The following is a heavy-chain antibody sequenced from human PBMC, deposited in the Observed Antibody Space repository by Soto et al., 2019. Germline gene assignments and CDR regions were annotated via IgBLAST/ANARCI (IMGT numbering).Heavy chain of an antibody. J-gene: IGHJ6*03. CDR3: ARAYYYYYMDV. Sequence: SETLSLTCTVSGGSISSYYWSWIRQSPGKGLEWIGYIHYSGSTKSNPSLKSRVTISVDTSKNQFSLKLSSVTAADTAVYYCARAYYYYYMDVWGKGTTVTVSS. CDR1: GGSISSYY. V-gene: IGHV4-59*01. CDR2: IHYSGST.